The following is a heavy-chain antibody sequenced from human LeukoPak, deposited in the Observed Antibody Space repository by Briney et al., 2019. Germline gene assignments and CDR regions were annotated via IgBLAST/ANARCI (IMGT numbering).Heavy chain of an antibody. V-gene: IGHV4-31*03. CDR1: GGSISSGGYY. CDR2: IYYSGST. D-gene: IGHD3-10*01. Sequence: SQTLSLTCTVSGGSISSGGYYWSWIRQHPGKGLEWIGYIYYSGSTNYNPSLKSRVTISVDTSKNQFSLKLSSVTAADTAVYYCARDRRLWFGELFYYYGMDVWGEGTTVTVSS. CDR3: ARDRRLWFGELFYYYGMDV. J-gene: IGHJ6*04.